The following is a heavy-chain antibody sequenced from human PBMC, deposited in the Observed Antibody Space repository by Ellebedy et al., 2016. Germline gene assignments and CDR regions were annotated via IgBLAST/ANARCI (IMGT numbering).Heavy chain of an antibody. V-gene: IGHV3-15*01. CDR1: GFTFSTYS. CDR2: IKNKTEGGTT. Sequence: GGSLRLSCAASGFTFSTYSMNWVRQAPGKGLEWVGRIKNKTEGGTTHYAVPVKGRFTISRDDSKNALYLQMTGLKTEDTAVYFCTTFGILWGQGTLVTVSS. CDR3: TTFGIL. D-gene: IGHD3-16*01. J-gene: IGHJ4*02.